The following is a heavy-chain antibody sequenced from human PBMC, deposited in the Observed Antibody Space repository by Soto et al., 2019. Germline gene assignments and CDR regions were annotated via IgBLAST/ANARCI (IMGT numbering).Heavy chain of an antibody. CDR3: AREITSSHCSSTSCYVSWFDP. Sequence: SETLSLTCTVSGGSISSYYWSWTRQPPGKGLEWIGYIYYSGSTNYNPSLKSRVTISVDTSKNQFSLKLSSVTAADTAVYYCAREITSSHCSSTSCYVSWFDPWGQGTLVTVSS. CDR2: IYYSGST. J-gene: IGHJ5*02. V-gene: IGHV4-59*01. CDR1: GGSISSYY. D-gene: IGHD2-2*01.